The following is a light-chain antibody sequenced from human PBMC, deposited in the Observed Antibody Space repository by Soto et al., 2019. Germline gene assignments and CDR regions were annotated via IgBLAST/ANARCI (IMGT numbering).Light chain of an antibody. CDR3: LQVYSFPRT. CDR2: GAS. V-gene: IGKV3-15*01. CDR1: QSVSSN. Sequence: EIVMTQSPATLSVSPGERATLSCRASQSVSSNLAWYQQKPGQAPRLLIYGASTRATGIPARFSGSGSGTEFTLTISSLQSEDFASYFCLQVYSFPRTFGLGTKVDIK. J-gene: IGKJ1*01.